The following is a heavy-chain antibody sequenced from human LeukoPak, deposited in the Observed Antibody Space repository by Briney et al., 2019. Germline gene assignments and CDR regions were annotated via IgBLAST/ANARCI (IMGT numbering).Heavy chain of an antibody. J-gene: IGHJ4*02. CDR1: GGSISNYY. Sequence: TSETLSLTCPVSGGSISNYYYWTWIRQPPGKGLEWIGYVYYTGSTNFNPSLKSRVTMSLDTSRNQFSLKLTSLTAADTAVYYCARGAMATTPFSDYWGQGTLVTVSS. V-gene: IGHV4-59*01. D-gene: IGHD5-24*01. CDR3: ARGAMATTPFSDY. CDR2: VYYTGST.